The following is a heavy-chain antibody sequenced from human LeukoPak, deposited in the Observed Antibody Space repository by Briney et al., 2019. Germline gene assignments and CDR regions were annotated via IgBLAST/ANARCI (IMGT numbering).Heavy chain of an antibody. CDR1: GFTFSSYG. V-gene: IGHV3-30*18. CDR3: AKPTTVTTSYFDY. CDR2: ISYDGSNK. D-gene: IGHD4-17*01. J-gene: IGHJ4*02. Sequence: GGSLRLSCAASGFTFSSYGMHWGRQAPGKGLEWVAVISYDGSNKYYADSVKGRFTISRDNSKSTLYLQMNSLRAEDTAVYYCAKPTTVTTSYFDYWGQGTLVTVSS.